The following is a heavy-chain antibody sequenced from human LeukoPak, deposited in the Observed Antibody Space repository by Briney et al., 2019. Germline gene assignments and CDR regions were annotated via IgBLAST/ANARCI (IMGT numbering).Heavy chain of an antibody. CDR1: GYTFTSYG. CDR2: INPNSGGT. D-gene: IGHD3-10*01. V-gene: IGHV1-2*02. Sequence: ASVKVSCKASGYTFTSYGISWVRQAPGQGLEWMGWINPNSGGTNYAQKFQGRVTMTRDTSISTAYMELSRLRSDDTAVYYCARDHVLLWFGELLAFDIWGQGTMVTVSS. CDR3: ARDHVLLWFGELLAFDI. J-gene: IGHJ3*02.